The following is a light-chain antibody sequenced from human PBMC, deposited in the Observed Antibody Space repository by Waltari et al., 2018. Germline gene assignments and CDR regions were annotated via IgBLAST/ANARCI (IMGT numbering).Light chain of an antibody. CDR1: SGLSSYP. CDR2: LNSDGSH. J-gene: IGLJ3*02. CDR3: QTWGTGTSV. Sequence: QLVLTQSPSASASLGASVKLTCTLSSGLSSYPTPWHQQQPEKGPRYLIQLNSDGSHSKGDGIPDRFSGSSSGAERYLTISSLQSEDEADYYCQTWGTGTSVFGGGTKLTVL. V-gene: IGLV4-69*01.